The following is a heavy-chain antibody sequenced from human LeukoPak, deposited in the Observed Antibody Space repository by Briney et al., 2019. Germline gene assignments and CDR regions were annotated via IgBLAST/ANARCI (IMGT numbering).Heavy chain of an antibody. V-gene: IGHV4-61*02. CDR1: GGSISSGSYY. D-gene: IGHD3-22*01. Sequence: SETLSLTCTVSGGSISSGSYYWSWIRQPAGKGLEWIGRIYTSGSTNYNPSLKSRVTILVDTSKNQFSLKLSSVTSADTAVYYCARHYDSSGYIYWGQGTLVTVSS. CDR3: ARHYDSSGYIY. J-gene: IGHJ4*02. CDR2: IYTSGST.